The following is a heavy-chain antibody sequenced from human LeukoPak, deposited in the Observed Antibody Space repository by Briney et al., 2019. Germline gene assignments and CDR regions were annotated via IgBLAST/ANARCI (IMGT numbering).Heavy chain of an antibody. CDR2: IIPIFGIA. J-gene: IGHJ4*02. D-gene: IGHD1-26*01. Sequence: GASVKVSCKASGGTFSSYAISWVRQAPGQGLEWMGGIIPIFGIANYAQKFQGRVTITADKSTSTAYMELSSLRSEDTAVYYCARDAGSSRFDYWGQGTLVTVSS. CDR3: ARDAGSSRFDY. CDR1: GGTFSSYA. V-gene: IGHV1-69*10.